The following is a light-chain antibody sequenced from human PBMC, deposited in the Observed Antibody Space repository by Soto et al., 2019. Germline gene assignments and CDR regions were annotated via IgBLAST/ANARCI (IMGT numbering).Light chain of an antibody. V-gene: IGKV1-39*01. J-gene: IGKJ1*01. Sequence: DIQMTQSPSSLSASVGDRVTITCRASQTISSYLNWYQHKPGKAPKPLIYAASSLQSGVPSRFSGRGSGPDFSLTISSLQPEDFATYYCQQTYSTPRTFGQGTKVDIK. CDR2: AAS. CDR1: QTISSY. CDR3: QQTYSTPRT.